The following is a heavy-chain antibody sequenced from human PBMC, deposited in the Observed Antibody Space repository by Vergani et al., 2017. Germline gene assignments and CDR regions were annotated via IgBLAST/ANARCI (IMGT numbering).Heavy chain of an antibody. J-gene: IGHJ6*03. CDR2: ISSSGSTK. Sequence: QVQLVESGGGLVKPGGFLRLSCAASGFIFSDYYMSWIRQAPGKGLEWVSYISSSGSTKYYADPVKGRFTMARDNTKKSLYLHMNSLRAEDTAVYYCARGYRISWPYYYYMDVWGKXP. V-gene: IGHV3-11*01. D-gene: IGHD6-13*01. CDR3: ARGYRISWPYYYYMDV. CDR1: GFIFSDYY.